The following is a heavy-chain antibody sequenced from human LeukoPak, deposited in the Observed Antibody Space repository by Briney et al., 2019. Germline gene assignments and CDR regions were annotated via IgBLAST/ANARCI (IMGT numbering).Heavy chain of an antibody. Sequence: GGSLRLSCAASGFTVSSTYMSWVRQAPGKGLEWVSVIYSDSATYLADSVQGRFSISRDNFENTVFLQMNNLRAEDTAVYYCARETYYYDDSGKGRFPSWGQGTLVTVSS. CDR2: IYSDSAT. J-gene: IGHJ5*02. CDR3: ARETYYYDDSGKGRFPS. D-gene: IGHD3-22*01. V-gene: IGHV3-53*01. CDR1: GFTVSSTY.